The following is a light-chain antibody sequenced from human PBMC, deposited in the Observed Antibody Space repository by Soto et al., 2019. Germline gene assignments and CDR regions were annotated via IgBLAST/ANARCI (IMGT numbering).Light chain of an antibody. CDR3: SSYTTNSTRYV. CDR2: DVD. Sequence: QSALTQPASVSGSPGQSITISCTGTSSDFGSYNYVSWYQQHPGKAPKLMIYDVDNRPSGVSNRFSGSKSGNTASLTISGLQAEDEADYYCSSYTTNSTRYVFGTGTKVTVL. J-gene: IGLJ1*01. CDR1: SSDFGSYNY. V-gene: IGLV2-14*01.